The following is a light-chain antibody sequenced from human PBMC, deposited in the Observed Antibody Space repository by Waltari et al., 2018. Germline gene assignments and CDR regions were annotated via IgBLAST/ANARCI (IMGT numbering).Light chain of an antibody. CDR2: TDD. V-gene: IGLV1-47*02. CDR1: RSTIGSHY. Sequence: SVLTQPPSASGAPGQRVTIPCSGSRSTIGSHYVYWYQQLTGTAPQLLIYTDDQRAAGVPDRVSASKSGTSASLAISGLRSEDEADYYCAAWDDSPSGHVVFGGGTKLTVL. CDR3: AAWDDSPSGHVV. J-gene: IGLJ2*01.